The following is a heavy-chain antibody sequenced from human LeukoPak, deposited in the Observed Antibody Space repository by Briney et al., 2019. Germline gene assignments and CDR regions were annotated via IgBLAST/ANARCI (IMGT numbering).Heavy chain of an antibody. J-gene: IGHJ3*02. CDR1: GSTFSSYG. CDR3: AKHSGNIGGAFDI. V-gene: IGHV3-30*18. D-gene: IGHD1-26*01. CDR2: ISYDGSNK. Sequence: GGSLRLSCAASGSTFSSYGMHWVRQAPGKGLEWVAVISYDGSNKYYADSVKGRFTISRDNSKNTLYLQMNSLRAEDTAVYYCAKHSGNIGGAFDIWGQGTMVTVSS.